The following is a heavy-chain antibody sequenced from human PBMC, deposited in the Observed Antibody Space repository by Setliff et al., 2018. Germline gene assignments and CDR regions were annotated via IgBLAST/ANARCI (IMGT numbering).Heavy chain of an antibody. J-gene: IGHJ4*02. CDR2: ISAYNGST. Sequence: GASVKVSCKASGYTFTRYAISWVRQAPGQGPEWMGWISAYNGSTNYALKLQDRVIMTADTSTNTVYLDLRSLRSDDSAMYYCTRGQRAWSYWGQGTLVTVS. D-gene: IGHD6-19*01. V-gene: IGHV1-18*01. CDR3: TRGQRAWSY. CDR1: GYTFTRYA.